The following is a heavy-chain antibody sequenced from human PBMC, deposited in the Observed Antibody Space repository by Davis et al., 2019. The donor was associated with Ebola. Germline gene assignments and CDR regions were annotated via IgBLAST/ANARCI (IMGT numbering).Heavy chain of an antibody. Sequence: MPGGSLRLSCAASEFTFSGYAMSWVRQPPGKGLEWIGEINHSGSTNYNPSLKSRVTISVDTSKNQFSLKLSSVTAADTAVYYCARQRRDGYSDFDYWGLGTLVTVSS. CDR3: ARQRRDGYSDFDY. CDR2: INHSGST. V-gene: IGHV4-34*01. CDR1: EFTFSGYA. J-gene: IGHJ4*02. D-gene: IGHD5-24*01.